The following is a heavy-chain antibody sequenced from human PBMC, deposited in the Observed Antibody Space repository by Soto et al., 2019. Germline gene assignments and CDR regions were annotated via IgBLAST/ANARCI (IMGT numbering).Heavy chain of an antibody. CDR2: ISAYNYNT. CDR1: GYTFTSYG. V-gene: IGHV1-18*01. D-gene: IGHD1-26*01. Sequence: QVQLVQSGAEVKKPGASVKVSCKASGYTFTSYGLSWVRQAPGQGLEWMGRISAYNYNTNYAQKLQGRVTMTTDTSTCTAYMVLRSLRSDETAVYYCARVVGALGHWFEPWGQGTLVTVSS. J-gene: IGHJ5*02. CDR3: ARVVGALGHWFEP.